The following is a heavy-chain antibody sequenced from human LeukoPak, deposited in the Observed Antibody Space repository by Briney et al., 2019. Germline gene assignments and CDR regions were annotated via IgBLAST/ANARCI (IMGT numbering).Heavy chain of an antibody. CDR1: GLTFSTYA. J-gene: IGHJ4*02. CDR2: ISGSGGST. Sequence: GGSLRLSCAASGLTFSTYAMSWVRQAPGKGLEWVSTISGSGGSTYYADSVKGRFTISSDNSKNTLYLQMNSLRAEATAVYYCAKVGELAYCGGDCYRGFDFWGQGTLVTVSS. V-gene: IGHV3-23*01. CDR3: AKVGELAYCGGDCYRGFDF. D-gene: IGHD2-21*02.